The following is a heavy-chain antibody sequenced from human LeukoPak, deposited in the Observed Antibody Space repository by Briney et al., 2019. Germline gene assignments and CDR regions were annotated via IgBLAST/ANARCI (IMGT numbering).Heavy chain of an antibody. CDR2: ISTYNGYT. V-gene: IGHV1-18*01. CDR3: AREGPTATPDY. CDR1: GYTFTNYG. J-gene: IGHJ4*02. Sequence: ASVKVSCKASGYTFTNYGISWVRQAPGQGLEWIGWISTYNGYTNYAQKFQGRVTMTRDTSISTAYMELSRLRSDDTAVYYCAREGPTATPDYWGQGTLVTVSS. D-gene: IGHD4-17*01.